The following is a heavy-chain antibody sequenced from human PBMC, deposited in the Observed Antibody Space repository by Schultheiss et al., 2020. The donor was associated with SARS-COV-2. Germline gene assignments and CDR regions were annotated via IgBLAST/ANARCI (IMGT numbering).Heavy chain of an antibody. J-gene: IGHJ4*02. V-gene: IGHV4-59*04. CDR1: SDSISNYY. Sequence: SQTLSLTCTVSSDSISNYYWTWIRQPPGKGLEWVGSVSYSGSAFYNPSLRSRVTLSVDTSKNQFSLSLSSVTAADTAVYYCARMYSSSSSDYFDSWGQGTLVTVSS. CDR2: VSYSGSA. CDR3: ARMYSSSSSDYFDS. D-gene: IGHD6-6*01.